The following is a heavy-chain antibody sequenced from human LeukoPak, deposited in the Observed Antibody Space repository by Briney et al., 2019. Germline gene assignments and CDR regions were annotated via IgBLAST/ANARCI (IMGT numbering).Heavy chain of an antibody. J-gene: IGHJ4*02. CDR1: GFTFSGSW. D-gene: IGHD2-2*03. CDR3: ARMDIVVVEYFDY. V-gene: IGHV3-48*01. CDR2: ISSSSSTI. Sequence: PGGSLRLSCAASGFTFSGSWMDWVRQAPGKGLEWVSYISSSSSTIYYADSVKGRFTISRDNAKNSLYLQMNSLRAEDTAVYYCARMDIVVVEYFDYWGQGTLVTVSS.